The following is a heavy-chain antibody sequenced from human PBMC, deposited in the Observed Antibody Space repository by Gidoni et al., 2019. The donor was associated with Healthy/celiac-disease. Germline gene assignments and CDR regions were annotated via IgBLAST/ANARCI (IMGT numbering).Heavy chain of an antibody. J-gene: IGHJ4*02. D-gene: IGHD2-15*01. Sequence: QVQLVESGGGVVQPGRSLRLSCAASGFTFSSYGMHWVRQAPGKGLEWVAVISYDGSNKYYADSVKGRFTISRDNSKNTLYLQMNSLRAEDTAVYYCAKDLRAVVTGSLFFWGQGTLVTVSS. V-gene: IGHV3-30*18. CDR1: GFTFSSYG. CDR2: ISYDGSNK. CDR3: AKDLRAVVTGSLFF.